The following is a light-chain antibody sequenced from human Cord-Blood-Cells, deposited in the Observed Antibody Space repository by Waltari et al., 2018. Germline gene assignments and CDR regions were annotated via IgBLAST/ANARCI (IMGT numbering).Light chain of an antibody. CDR3: QQRSNWPWT. J-gene: IGKJ1*01. Sequence: EIVLTQSPATLSLSPGERATLSCRASQSVSSYLAWYQQKPGQAPRLLIYDASNRATGIPDRCSGSGCGADFTLTSSILEPEDFAVYYWQQRSNWPWTFGQGTKVEIK. CDR1: QSVSSY. CDR2: DAS. V-gene: IGKV3-11*01.